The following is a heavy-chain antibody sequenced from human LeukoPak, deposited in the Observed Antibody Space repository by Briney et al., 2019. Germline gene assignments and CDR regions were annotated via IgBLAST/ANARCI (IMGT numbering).Heavy chain of an antibody. CDR1: GFTFSNYD. V-gene: IGHV3-30*15. CDR2: ILSHGRND. Sequence: GGSLILSCAASGFTFSNYDMHWVRPAPGKGLQWVAGILSHGRNDYYADSVRGRFIITRDNSKNTLFLQTSSLRPEDTAVYFCARGLPGGFDYWGQGTLVTVSS. J-gene: IGHJ4*02. D-gene: IGHD3-16*01. CDR3: ARGLPGGFDY.